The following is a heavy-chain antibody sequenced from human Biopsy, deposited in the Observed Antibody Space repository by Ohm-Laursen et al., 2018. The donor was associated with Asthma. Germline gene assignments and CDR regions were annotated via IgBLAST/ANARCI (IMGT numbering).Heavy chain of an antibody. CDR1: GLTFGDYC. D-gene: IGHD3-3*02. CDR3: ARTFHFWSPYHAEHYQL. Sequence: SLRLSCTASGLTFGDYCMSWVRQVPGQGLEWVANIKHDGSEKNHVDSLKGRFTISRDNAKNSPYLQMNSLRAEDTAVYYCARTFHFWSPYHAEHYQLWGQGTLVTVSS. J-gene: IGHJ1*01. CDR2: IKHDGSEK. V-gene: IGHV3-7*01.